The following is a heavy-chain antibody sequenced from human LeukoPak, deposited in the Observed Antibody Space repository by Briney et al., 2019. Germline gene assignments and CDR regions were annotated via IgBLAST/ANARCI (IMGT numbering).Heavy chain of an antibody. V-gene: IGHV4-59*12. J-gene: IGHJ5*02. Sequence: SETLSLTCTVSDGSISSYYWSWIRQPPGKGLEWIGYIYFSGSTNYNPSLKSRVIISLDRSKTQFSLKLSSVTAADTAVYYCARGRRWGIAARGRWFDPWGQGTLVTVSS. CDR3: ARGRRWGIAARGRWFDP. CDR2: IYFSGST. CDR1: DGSISSYY. D-gene: IGHD6-6*01.